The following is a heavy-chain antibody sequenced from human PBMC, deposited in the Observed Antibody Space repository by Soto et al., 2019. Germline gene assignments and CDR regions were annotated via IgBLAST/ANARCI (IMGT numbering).Heavy chain of an antibody. CDR1: GFTFSSYG. CDR2: ISYDGSNK. J-gene: IGHJ6*02. V-gene: IGHV3-30*18. D-gene: IGHD3-3*01. Sequence: QVQLVESGGGVVQPGRSLRLSCAASGFTFSSYGMHWVRQAPGKGLEWVAVISYDGSNKYYADSVKGRFTISRDNSKNRLYLQMNSLRAEDTAVYYCSKDLVPGTYDFWSGYLFRYYYYYGMDVWGQGTTVTVSS. CDR3: SKDLVPGTYDFWSGYLFRYYYYYGMDV.